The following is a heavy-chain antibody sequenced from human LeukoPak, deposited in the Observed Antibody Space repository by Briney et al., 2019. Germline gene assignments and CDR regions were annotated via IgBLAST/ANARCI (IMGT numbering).Heavy chain of an antibody. CDR3: AKSVDN. CDR2: ISVGGGST. V-gene: IGHV3-23*01. CDR1: GFTFNNYA. Sequence: GGSLRLSCAASGFTFNNYAMNWIRQAPGKGLEWVSAISVGGGSTYYADSVKGRFTISRDNSKNTLNLQMNSLRAEDTAVYYCAKSVDNWGQGTLVTVSS. J-gene: IGHJ4*02.